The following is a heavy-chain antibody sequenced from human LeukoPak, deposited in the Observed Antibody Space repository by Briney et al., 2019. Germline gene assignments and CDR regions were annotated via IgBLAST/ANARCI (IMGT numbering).Heavy chain of an antibody. CDR2: IHYSGST. D-gene: IGHD2-2*01. Sequence: SETLSLTCTVSGGSISGYYWTWIRQPPGRGLERIGYIHYSGSTNYNPSLKSRVTISVDTSKNQFSLNLSSVTAADTAVYYCARDVVVVPAAIHYGMDVWGQGTTVTVSS. V-gene: IGHV4-59*12. J-gene: IGHJ6*02. CDR1: GGSISGYY. CDR3: ARDVVVVPAAIHYGMDV.